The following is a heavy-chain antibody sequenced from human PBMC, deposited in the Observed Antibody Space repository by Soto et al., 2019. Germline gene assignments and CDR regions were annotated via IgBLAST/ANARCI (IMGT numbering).Heavy chain of an antibody. J-gene: IGHJ4*02. CDR1: GYTFTSYA. CDR3: AIVGEVAGSYYFDY. D-gene: IGHD6-19*01. V-gene: IGHV1-3*01. Sequence: QVQLVQSGAEVKKPGASVKVSCKASGYTFTSYAMHWVRQAPGQRLEWMGWINAGNGNTKYSQKFQGRVTITRDTSASTAYMELSSLRSEDTAVHYCAIVGEVAGSYYFDYWGQGTLVTVSS. CDR2: INAGNGNT.